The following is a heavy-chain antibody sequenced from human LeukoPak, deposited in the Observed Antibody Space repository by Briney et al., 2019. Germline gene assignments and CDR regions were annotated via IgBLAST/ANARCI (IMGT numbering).Heavy chain of an antibody. V-gene: IGHV4-59*12. D-gene: IGHD3-10*01. CDR1: GGSISSYY. J-gene: IGHJ4*02. Sequence: SETLSLTCTVSGGSISSYYWSWIRQPPGKGLEWIGYIYYSGSTNYNPSLKSRVTISVDTSKNQFSLKLSSVTAADTAVYYCARGLYYYGSGSYYTKWGQGTLVTVSS. CDR3: ARGLYYYGSGSYYTK. CDR2: IYYSGST.